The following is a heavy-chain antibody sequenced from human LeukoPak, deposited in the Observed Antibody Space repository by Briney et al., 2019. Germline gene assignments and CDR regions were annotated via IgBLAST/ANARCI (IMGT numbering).Heavy chain of an antibody. CDR1: GGSISSYY. CDR3: ARAYSGSYSPFDY. CDR2: IYYSGST. Sequence: SETLSLTCTVSGGSISSYYWSWIRQPPGKGLEWIGYIYYSGSTNYNPSLKSRVTISVDTSKNQFPLKLSSVTAADTAVYYCARAYSGSYSPFDYWGQGTLVTVSS. V-gene: IGHV4-59*01. J-gene: IGHJ4*02. D-gene: IGHD1-26*01.